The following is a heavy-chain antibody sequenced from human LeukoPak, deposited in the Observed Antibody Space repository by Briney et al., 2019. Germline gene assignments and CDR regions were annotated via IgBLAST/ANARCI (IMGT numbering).Heavy chain of an antibody. V-gene: IGHV4-59*01. CDR3: ARSGSYYFDY. CDR2: IYYSGST. J-gene: IGHJ4*02. Sequence: PSETLSLTCTVSGGSISSYYWSWIRQPPGKGLEWIGYIYYSGSTNYNPSLKSRVTISVGTSKKQFSLKLSSVTAADTAVYYCARSGSYYFDYWGQGILVTVSS. D-gene: IGHD1-26*01. CDR1: GGSISSYY.